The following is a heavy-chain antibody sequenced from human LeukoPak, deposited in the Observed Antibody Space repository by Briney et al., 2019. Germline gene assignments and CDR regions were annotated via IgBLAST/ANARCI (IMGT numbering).Heavy chain of an antibody. V-gene: IGHV3-30*02. J-gene: IGHJ4*02. Sequence: GGSLRLSCAASGFTFSSYGMHWVRQAPGKGLEWVAFIRYDGSNKYYADSVKGRFTISRDNSKNTLYLQMISLRAEDTAVYYCAKDRYPWVQGFYFDYWGQGTLVTVSS. CDR2: IRYDGSNK. D-gene: IGHD3-10*01. CDR1: GFTFSSYG. CDR3: AKDRYPWVQGFYFDY.